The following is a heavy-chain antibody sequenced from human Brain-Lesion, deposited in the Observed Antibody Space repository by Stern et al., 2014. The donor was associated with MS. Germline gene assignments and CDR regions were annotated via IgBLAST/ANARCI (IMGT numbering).Heavy chain of an antibody. CDR1: GYTLTELS. V-gene: IGHV1-24*01. CDR3: ATLSPGAGGNYYRHFDY. J-gene: IGHJ4*02. Sequence: QVQLEESGAEVKKPGASGKVSCKVSGYTLTELSMHWVRQAPRKGLEWMGGFDPEDGETIYAQKFQGRVTMTEDTSTDTAYMELSSLRSEDTAVYYCATLSPGAGGNYYRHFDYWGQGTLVTVSS. CDR2: FDPEDGET. D-gene: IGHD1-26*01.